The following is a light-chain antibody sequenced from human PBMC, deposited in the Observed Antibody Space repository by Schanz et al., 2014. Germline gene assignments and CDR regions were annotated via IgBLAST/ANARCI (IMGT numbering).Light chain of an antibody. J-gene: IGKJ2*01. CDR1: QSVSSY. V-gene: IGKV3-11*01. Sequence: EIVLTQSPATLSLSPGERATLSCRASQSVSSYLAWYQQKPGQAPRLLIYDASNRATGIPARFSGSGSGTDFTLTISSLEPEDFTSYYCQQLSSSPYTFGHGTRLEI. CDR3: QQLSSSPYT. CDR2: DAS.